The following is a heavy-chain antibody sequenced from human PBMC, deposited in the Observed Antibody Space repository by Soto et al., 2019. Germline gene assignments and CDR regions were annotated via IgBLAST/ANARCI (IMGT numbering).Heavy chain of an antibody. CDR2: ISYDVSNK. CDR3: EKSEYSYGVDY. Sequence: GGSLRLSCAASGFTFSSYGMHWVRQAPGKGLEWVAVISYDVSNKYYADSVKGRFTISRDNSKNTLYLQMNSLRAEDTAVYYCEKSEYSYGVDYWGQGTLVTVSS. J-gene: IGHJ4*02. V-gene: IGHV3-30*18. CDR1: GFTFSSYG. D-gene: IGHD5-18*01.